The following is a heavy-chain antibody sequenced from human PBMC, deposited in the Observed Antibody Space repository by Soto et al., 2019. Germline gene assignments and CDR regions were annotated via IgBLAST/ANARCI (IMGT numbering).Heavy chain of an antibody. Sequence: PSETLSLTCTVSGGSISSYYWSWIRQPPGKGLELIGYIYYSGSTKYNPSLKSRVTISVDTSKNQFSLKLSSVTAADTAVYYCARDTIADTPADYYGMDVWGQGTTVTVSS. D-gene: IGHD6-13*01. V-gene: IGHV4-59*01. CDR2: IYYSGST. J-gene: IGHJ6*02. CDR3: ARDTIADTPADYYGMDV. CDR1: GGSISSYY.